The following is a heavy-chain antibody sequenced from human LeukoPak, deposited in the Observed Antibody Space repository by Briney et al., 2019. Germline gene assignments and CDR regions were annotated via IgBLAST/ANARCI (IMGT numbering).Heavy chain of an antibody. Sequence: GTSLRLSCAASGLTFNNYVMSWVRQAPGKGLEWVANIKEDGSEKYYVDSVKGRFTISRANAKNSLFLQMNSLRAEDTAVYYCARALKGVRRRIAGDTTFEYYYYMDVWGKGTTVTISS. CDR2: IKEDGSEK. D-gene: IGHD1-26*01. CDR1: GLTFNNYV. V-gene: IGHV3-7*01. CDR3: ARALKGVRRRIAGDTTFEYYYYMDV. J-gene: IGHJ6*03.